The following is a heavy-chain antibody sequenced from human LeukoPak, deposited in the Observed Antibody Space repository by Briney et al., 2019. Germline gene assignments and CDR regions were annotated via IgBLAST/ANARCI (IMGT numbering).Heavy chain of an antibody. Sequence: PGGSLRLSCAASGFTISSNYMSWVRQAPGKGLEWVSVIFSGGTTYYADSVKGRFTISRDNSKNTLYLQMNSLRAEDTAVYYCAREGNYYDMDVWGQGTRVTVSS. CDR1: GFTISSNY. CDR3: AREGNYYDMDV. CDR2: IFSGGTT. J-gene: IGHJ6*02. V-gene: IGHV3-53*01.